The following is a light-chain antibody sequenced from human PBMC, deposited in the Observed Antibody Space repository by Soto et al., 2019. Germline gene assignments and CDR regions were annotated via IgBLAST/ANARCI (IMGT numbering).Light chain of an antibody. CDR1: SSDVGGYNF. V-gene: IGLV2-14*01. CDR3: SSYTSRSTVV. CDR2: EVS. J-gene: IGLJ2*01. Sequence: QLVLTQPASVSGSPGQSITISCTGTSSDVGGYNFVSWYQQHPGKGPKLMIYEVSNRPSGVSNRFSGSKSGNTASLTISGLQAEDEADYYCSSYTSRSTVVFGGGTKLTVL.